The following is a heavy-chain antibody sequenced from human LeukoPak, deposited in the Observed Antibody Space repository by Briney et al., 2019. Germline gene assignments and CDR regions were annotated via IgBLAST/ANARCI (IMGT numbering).Heavy chain of an antibody. CDR2: IIPIFGTA. J-gene: IGHJ4*02. D-gene: IGHD5-18*01. CDR1: GGTFSSYA. V-gene: IGHV1-69*05. CDR3: ARGGYSYDYFDY. Sequence: GASVKVTCKASGGTFSSYAISWVRQAPGQGLEWMGGIIPIFGTANYAQKFQGRVTITTDESTSTAYMELSSLRSEDTAVYYCARGGYSYDYFDYWGQGTLVTVSS.